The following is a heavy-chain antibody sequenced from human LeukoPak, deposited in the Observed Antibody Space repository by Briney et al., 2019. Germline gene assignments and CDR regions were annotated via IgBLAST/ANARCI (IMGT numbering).Heavy chain of an antibody. Sequence: SVKVSCKASGGTFSSYAISWVRQAPGQGLEWMGGIIPIFGTANYAQKFQGRVTITADESTSTAYMELSSLRSEDTAVCYCARDFIPKILGSGSYYKTFPLGWFDPWGQGTLVTVSS. D-gene: IGHD3-10*01. CDR3: ARDFIPKILGSGSYYKTFPLGWFDP. V-gene: IGHV1-69*01. J-gene: IGHJ5*02. CDR1: GGTFSSYA. CDR2: IIPIFGTA.